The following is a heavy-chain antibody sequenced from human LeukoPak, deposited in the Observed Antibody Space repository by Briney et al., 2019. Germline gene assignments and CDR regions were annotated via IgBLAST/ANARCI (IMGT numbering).Heavy chain of an antibody. Sequence: SQTLSLTCTVSGGSTSSGDYYWSWIRQPPGKGLEWIGYIYYSGSTYYNPSLKSRVTISVDTSKNQFSLKLSSVTAADTAVYYCARAGQWLVLDAFDIWGQGTMVTVSS. V-gene: IGHV4-30-4*01. J-gene: IGHJ3*02. CDR1: GGSTSSGDYY. CDR2: IYYSGST. CDR3: ARAGQWLVLDAFDI. D-gene: IGHD6-19*01.